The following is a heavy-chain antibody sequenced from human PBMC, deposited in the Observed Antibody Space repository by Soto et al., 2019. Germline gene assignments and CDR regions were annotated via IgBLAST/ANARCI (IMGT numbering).Heavy chain of an antibody. CDR3: ARANYYGSGSYYANWFDP. CDR2: IYYSGST. CDR1: GGSISSGDYY. J-gene: IGHJ5*02. D-gene: IGHD3-10*01. Sequence: QVQLQESGPGLVKPSQTLSLTCTVSGGSISSGDYYWSWIRQPPGKGLEWIGYIYYSGSTYYNPSIKSRVTISVDTSKNQFSLKLSSVTAADTAVYYCARANYYGSGSYYANWFDPWGQGTLVTVSS. V-gene: IGHV4-30-4*01.